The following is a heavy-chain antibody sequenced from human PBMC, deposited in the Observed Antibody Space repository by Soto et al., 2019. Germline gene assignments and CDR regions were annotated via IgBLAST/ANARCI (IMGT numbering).Heavy chain of an antibody. CDR3: AGDGTNEVGY. Sequence: QVQLVQSGAEVKKPGSSVKVSCKASGGTFSSYTISWVRQAPGQGLEWMGRIIPILGIANYAQKFQGRVTITADKSTSTAYMELSSLRAEDTAVYYCAGDGTNEVGYWGQGTLVTVSS. CDR1: GGTFSSYT. D-gene: IGHD3-3*01. V-gene: IGHV1-69*08. J-gene: IGHJ4*02. CDR2: IIPILGIA.